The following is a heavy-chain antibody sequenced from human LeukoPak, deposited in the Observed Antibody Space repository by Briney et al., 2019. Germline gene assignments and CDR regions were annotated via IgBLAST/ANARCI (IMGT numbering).Heavy chain of an antibody. CDR1: GYTFTAYA. CDR3: AREGDYGGNFGY. D-gene: IGHD4-23*01. Sequence: GASVKVSCKASGYTFTAYAIHWVRQAPGQSLQWMGWINAGSDTKYSQKFQGRVTITRDTSASTAYMELSSLRSDDTAVYYCAREGDYGGNFGYWGQGTLVTVSS. V-gene: IGHV1-3*01. J-gene: IGHJ4*02. CDR2: INAGSDT.